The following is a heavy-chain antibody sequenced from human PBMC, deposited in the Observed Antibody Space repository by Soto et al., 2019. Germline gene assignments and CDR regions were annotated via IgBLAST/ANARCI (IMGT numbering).Heavy chain of an antibody. CDR1: GDSVSSNSAA. J-gene: IGHJ6*02. CDR2: TYYRSKWYN. D-gene: IGHD3-3*01. V-gene: IGHV6-1*01. CDR3: AREGSYYDFWSALSSNYYYGMDV. Sequence: PSQTISLTCAISGDSVSSNSAAWNWIRQSPARGLEWLGRTYYRSKWYNDYAVSVKSRITINPDTSKNQFSLQLNSVTPEDTAVYYCAREGSYYDFWSALSSNYYYGMDVWGQGTTVTVSS.